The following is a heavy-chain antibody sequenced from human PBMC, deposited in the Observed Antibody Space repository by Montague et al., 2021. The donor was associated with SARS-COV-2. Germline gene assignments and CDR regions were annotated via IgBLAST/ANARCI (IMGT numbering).Heavy chain of an antibody. CDR3: ARMAMVRGVPLDY. J-gene: IGHJ4*02. V-gene: IGHV2-70*11. D-gene: IGHD3-10*01. CDR1: GFSLSTSGMC. Sequence: PALVKPTQTLTLTCTFSGFSLSTSGMCVSWIRQPPGKALEWLARIDWDDDKYYSTSLKTRLTISKDTSKNQVVLAMTNMDPVDTATYYCARMAMVRGVPLDYWGQGTLVTVSS. CDR2: IDWDDDK.